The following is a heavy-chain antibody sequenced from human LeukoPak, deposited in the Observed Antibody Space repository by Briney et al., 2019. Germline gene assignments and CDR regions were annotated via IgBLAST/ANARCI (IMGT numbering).Heavy chain of an antibody. Sequence: SQTLSLTCTVSGGSISSGDYYWSWIRQPPGKGLEWIGYIYYSGSTYYNPSLKSRVTISLDTSKNQFSLKLSSVTAADTAVYYCARDDPHDYVWGSYVLGYFDYWGQGTLVTVSS. CDR2: IYYSGST. D-gene: IGHD3-16*01. CDR1: GGSISSGDYY. J-gene: IGHJ4*02. V-gene: IGHV4-30-4*01. CDR3: ARDDPHDYVWGSYVLGYFDY.